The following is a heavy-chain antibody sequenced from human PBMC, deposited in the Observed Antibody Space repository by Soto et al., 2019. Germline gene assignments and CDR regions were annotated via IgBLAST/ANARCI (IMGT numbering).Heavy chain of an antibody. CDR2: INANNGNT. CDR3: ARDLNLGLGDY. CDR1: GYTFTSYG. D-gene: IGHD7-27*01. J-gene: IGHJ4*02. Sequence: HVQLVQSGAEVKKPGASVKVSCKASGYTFTSYGLSWVRQAPGQGLEWMGWINANNGNTKYAQKLQGRVTMTTDTSTTTAYMELRSLRSDDTAVYYCARDLNLGLGDYWGQGTLVTVSS. V-gene: IGHV1-18*01.